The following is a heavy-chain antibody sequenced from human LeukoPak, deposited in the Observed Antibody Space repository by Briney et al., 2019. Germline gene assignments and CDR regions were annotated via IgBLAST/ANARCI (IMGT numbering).Heavy chain of an antibody. CDR3: ARLVTPGVTRWFDP. CDR2: IYPGDSDA. CDR1: GYKFIDHW. J-gene: IGHJ5*02. D-gene: IGHD3-16*02. V-gene: IGHV5-51*01. Sequence: GESLKISCKTSGYKFIDHWIGWVRQMPGKGLEWMAIIYPGDSDARYSPSFQGQVTISADKSITTAYLQWSSLNASDTATYYCARLVTPGVTRWFDPWGQGTPVTVSS.